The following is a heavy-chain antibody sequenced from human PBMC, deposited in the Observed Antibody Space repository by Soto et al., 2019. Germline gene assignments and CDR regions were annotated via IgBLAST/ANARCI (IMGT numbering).Heavy chain of an antibody. V-gene: IGHV4-31*03. CDR2: FYSSGSI. D-gene: IGHD6-19*01. J-gene: IGHJ5*02. CDR1: GYSITAGGYY. Sequence: KTSETLSLTCFVSGYSITAGGYYFICIRHHPGKGLEWIGSFYSSGSIIYNPSLRSRVSISGDTSSNQFSMSLTSVTAADTARYYCARMYSSGSGWFHPWGQGTLVTVPQ. CDR3: ARMYSSGSGWFHP.